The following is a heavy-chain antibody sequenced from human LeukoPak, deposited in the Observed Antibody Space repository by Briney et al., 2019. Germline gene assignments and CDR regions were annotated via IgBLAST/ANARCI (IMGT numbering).Heavy chain of an antibody. D-gene: IGHD1-26*01. Sequence: PGGSLRLSCAASGFTFSSYGMSWVRQAPGKGLEWASAISGSGGSTYYADSVKGRFTVSRDNAKNTLYLQMNSLRAEDTAVYYCARVIGWDEPFDIWGQGTMVTVSS. CDR3: ARVIGWDEPFDI. CDR1: GFTFSSYG. CDR2: ISGSGGST. J-gene: IGHJ3*02. V-gene: IGHV3-23*01.